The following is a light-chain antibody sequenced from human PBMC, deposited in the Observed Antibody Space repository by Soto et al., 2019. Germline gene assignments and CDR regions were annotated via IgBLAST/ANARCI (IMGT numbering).Light chain of an antibody. CDR2: WAS. J-gene: IGKJ4*02. CDR3: KPYYCGRT. CDR1: QSVLYRSNNQKD. V-gene: IGKV4-1*01. Sequence: DIVMTQSPDSLAVSLGERATINCKSSQSVLYRSNNQKDLAWYRQKPGRPHKLLIYWASTRESGFPDRYTGSGPGTDFTRTITSVRADDVGVYYCKPYYCGRTCGRGTKVDIK.